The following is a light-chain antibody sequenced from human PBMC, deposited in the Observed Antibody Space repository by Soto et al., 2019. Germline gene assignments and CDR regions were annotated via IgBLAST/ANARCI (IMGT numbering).Light chain of an antibody. J-gene: IGKJ2*01. CDR2: GAS. CDR3: QQYTNWPPMYT. Sequence: EIVMTQSPAILSASPGERATLSCRASQSVSSNLAWHRQKPGQAPRLLIYGASTRATGVPARFSGSGSGTEFTLTISSLQSEDFAVYYCQQYTNWPPMYTFGQGTKLEIK. CDR1: QSVSSN. V-gene: IGKV3-15*01.